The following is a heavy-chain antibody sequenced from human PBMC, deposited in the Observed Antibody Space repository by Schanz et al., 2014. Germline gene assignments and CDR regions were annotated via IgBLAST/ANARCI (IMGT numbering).Heavy chain of an antibody. V-gene: IGHV1-2*02. CDR1: GYVFTAYY. J-gene: IGHJ2*01. CDR2: TKPNGGA. CDR3: ARDVERPGRFWYFDH. D-gene: IGHD3-16*01. Sequence: QGHLVQSGAEVKEPGASVQVSCKASGYVFTAYYMHWVRQAPGQGLEWMGVTKPNGGAGFAQKFQGRISMTRDTSSTTFYKELISLTSDDTAVFFCARDVERPGRFWYFDHWGRGTLVTVSA.